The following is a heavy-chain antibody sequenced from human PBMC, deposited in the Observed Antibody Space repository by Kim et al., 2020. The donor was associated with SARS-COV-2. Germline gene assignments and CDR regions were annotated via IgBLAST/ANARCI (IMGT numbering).Heavy chain of an antibody. CDR2: ISDNSDTT. D-gene: IGHD6-13*01. Sequence: GGSLRLSCAASGFTFNTYAMSWVRQAPGKGLEWVSLISDNSDTTYYTDSVKGRFIISRDNSKNMLYLQMNSLRAEDTAVYYCGRGRTSTWYDYWGQGTLVTVSS. CDR1: GFTFNTYA. J-gene: IGHJ4*02. V-gene: IGHV3-23*01. CDR3: GRGRTSTWYDY.